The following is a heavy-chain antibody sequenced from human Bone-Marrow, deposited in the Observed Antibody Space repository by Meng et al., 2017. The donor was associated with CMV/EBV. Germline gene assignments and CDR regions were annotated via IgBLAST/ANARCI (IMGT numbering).Heavy chain of an antibody. Sequence: KVSCKGSGYSFTSYWIGWVRQMPGKGLEWMGVIYPDDSDTRYSPSSQGQVTISADKSISTAYLQWSSLKASDTALYYCARQVETRGDAGWSGPWGQGTLVTVSS. J-gene: IGHJ5*02. CDR2: IYPDDSDT. CDR1: GYSFTSYW. V-gene: IGHV5-51*01. D-gene: IGHD3-10*01. CDR3: ARQVETRGDAGWSGP.